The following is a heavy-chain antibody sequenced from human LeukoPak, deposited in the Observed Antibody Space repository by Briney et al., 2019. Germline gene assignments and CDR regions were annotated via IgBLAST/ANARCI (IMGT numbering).Heavy chain of an antibody. CDR2: IYTSGST. J-gene: IGHJ3*02. V-gene: IGHV4-61*02. CDR3: ARDQDSGSYWAHAFDI. CDR1: GGSISSGSYY. D-gene: IGHD1-26*01. Sequence: SETLSLTCTVSGGSISSGSYYWSWIRQPAGKGLEWIGRIYTSGSTNYNPSLKSRVTISVDTSKNQFSLKLSSVTAADTAVYYCARDQDSGSYWAHAFDIWGQGTMVTVSS.